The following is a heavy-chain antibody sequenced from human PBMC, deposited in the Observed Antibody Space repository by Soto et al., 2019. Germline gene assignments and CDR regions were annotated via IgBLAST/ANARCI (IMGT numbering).Heavy chain of an antibody. CDR2: ISAYNGNT. Sequence: ASVKVSCKASGYTITTYGISWVRQAHGQGLEWMGWISAYNGNTKYAQKLQGRVTMTTDTSTSTAYMELRSLTSDDTAVYYCARDSPPVDYWGQGTLVTVSS. V-gene: IGHV1-18*01. CDR3: ARDSPPVDY. CDR1: GYTITTYG. J-gene: IGHJ4*02.